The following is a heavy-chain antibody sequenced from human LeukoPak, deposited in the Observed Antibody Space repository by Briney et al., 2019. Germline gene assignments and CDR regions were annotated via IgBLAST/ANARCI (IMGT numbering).Heavy chain of an antibody. CDR1: GGSFSGYY. D-gene: IGHD3-10*01. CDR2: INHSGST. J-gene: IGHJ6*04. Sequence: SETLSLTCAVYGGSFSGYYWSWIRQPPGKGPEWIGEINHSGSTNYNPSLKSRVTISVDTSKNQFSLKLSSVTAADTAVYYCARGLRRYYGSGSYSNYYYGMDVWGKGTTVTVSS. V-gene: IGHV4-34*01. CDR3: ARGLRRYYGSGSYSNYYYGMDV.